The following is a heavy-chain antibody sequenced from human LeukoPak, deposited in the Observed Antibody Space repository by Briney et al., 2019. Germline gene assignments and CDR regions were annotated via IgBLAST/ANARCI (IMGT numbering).Heavy chain of an antibody. J-gene: IGHJ3*02. V-gene: IGHV5-51*01. Sequence: GESLRISCKGSGYSFTSYWIGWVRQTPGKGLEWMGIIYPGDSDTRYSPSFQGQVTISADKSISTAYLQWSSLKASDTAMYYCASPQLRYFDWFDAFDIWGQGTMVTVSS. CDR1: GYSFTSYW. D-gene: IGHD3-9*01. CDR3: ASPQLRYFDWFDAFDI. CDR2: IYPGDSDT.